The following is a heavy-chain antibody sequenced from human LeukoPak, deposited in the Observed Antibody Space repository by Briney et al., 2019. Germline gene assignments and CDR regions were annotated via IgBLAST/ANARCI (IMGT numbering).Heavy chain of an antibody. J-gene: IGHJ4*02. CDR3: AKDSRQYCSGGYCYMETFDY. CDR2: ISYDGSNK. CDR1: GFTFTNYG. D-gene: IGHD2-15*01. Sequence: GGSLRLSCAAYGFTFTNYGMHWVRQAPGKGLEWVAVISYDGSNKNYADSVKGRFTISRDNSKNTLYLQMNSLRAEDTAVYCCAKDSRQYCSGGYCYMETFDYWGQGTLVTVSS. V-gene: IGHV3-30*18.